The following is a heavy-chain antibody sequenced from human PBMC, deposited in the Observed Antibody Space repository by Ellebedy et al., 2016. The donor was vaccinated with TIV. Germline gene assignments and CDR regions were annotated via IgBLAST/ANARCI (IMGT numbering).Heavy chain of an antibody. CDR1: GFTFSSYW. V-gene: IGHV3-7*01. D-gene: IGHD3-3*01. CDR3: AKVFGTVNYMDV. J-gene: IGHJ6*03. CDR2: IKQDGSET. Sequence: GESLKISXAASGFTFSSYWMNWVRQAPGKGLEWVANIKQDGSETHYVDTVRGRFTISRDNAKNSLYLQMNNLGAEDTALYYCAKVFGTVNYMDVWGKGTTVTVSS.